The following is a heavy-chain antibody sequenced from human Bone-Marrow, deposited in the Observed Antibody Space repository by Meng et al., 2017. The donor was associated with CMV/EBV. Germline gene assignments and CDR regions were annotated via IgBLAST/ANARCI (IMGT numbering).Heavy chain of an antibody. J-gene: IGHJ4*02. V-gene: IGHV1-18*01. D-gene: IGHD5-12*01. Sequence: ASVKVSCKASGYTFTSYGISWVRQAPGQGLELMGWISAYNGNTNYAQKLQGRVTMTTDTSTSTAYMELRSLRSDDTAVYYCASIRGYSGYGPDDYWGQGTLVTVSS. CDR1: GYTFTSYG. CDR3: ASIRGYSGYGPDDY. CDR2: ISAYNGNT.